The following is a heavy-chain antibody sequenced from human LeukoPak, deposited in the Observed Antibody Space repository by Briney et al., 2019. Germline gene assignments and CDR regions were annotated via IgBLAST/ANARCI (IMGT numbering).Heavy chain of an antibody. Sequence: PGGSLRLSCVASGFTFSSHGMHWVRQAPGKGLEWVAVTWYDGSTKYYADSVKGRFTISRDNAKNSLSLQMNSLRAEDTAVYYCARWVSGWDVWGQGTTVTVSS. CDR2: TWYDGSTK. J-gene: IGHJ6*02. CDR3: ARWVSGWDV. V-gene: IGHV3-33*01. CDR1: GFTFSSHG.